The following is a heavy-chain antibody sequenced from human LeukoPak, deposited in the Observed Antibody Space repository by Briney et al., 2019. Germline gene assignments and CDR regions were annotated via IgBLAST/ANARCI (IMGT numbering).Heavy chain of an antibody. CDR1: GGTFSSYA. CDR3: ARESAKGYCSSTSCYATDY. CDR2: IIPIFGTA. D-gene: IGHD2-2*01. Sequence: SVKVSCKASGGTFSSYAISWVRQAPGQGLEWMGGIIPIFGTANYAQKFQGRVTITADESTSTAYMELSSLRSEDTAVYYCARESAKGYCSSTSCYATDYWGQGTLVTVSS. J-gene: IGHJ4*02. V-gene: IGHV1-69*01.